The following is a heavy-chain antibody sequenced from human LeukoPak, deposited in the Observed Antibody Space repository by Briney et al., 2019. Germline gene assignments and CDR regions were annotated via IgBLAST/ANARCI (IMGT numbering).Heavy chain of an antibody. D-gene: IGHD1-14*01. J-gene: IGHJ4*02. CDR1: GYVFSNYG. V-gene: IGHV1-18*01. CDR3: ARDNLEAEGQTEAFFDY. Sequence: GASVRVSCKPSGYVFSNYGVSWVRQVPGRGLEWMGWISNYDGRKNFAQNFQGRVTLTTDTSTGTAYMELRSLRPDDTAIYYCARDNLEAEGQTEAFFDYWGQGTLVTVSS. CDR2: ISNYDGRK.